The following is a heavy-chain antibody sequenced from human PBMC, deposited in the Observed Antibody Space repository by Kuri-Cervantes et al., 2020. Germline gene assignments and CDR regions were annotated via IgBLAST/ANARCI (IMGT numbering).Heavy chain of an antibody. CDR2: IYYGGMT. V-gene: IGHV4-59*01. D-gene: IGHD5-18*01. CDR3: ARDKGFTGYSYGTFDF. Sequence: SETLSLTCTVSGGSIGDDYWTWIRQPPGKGLEWIGYIYYGGMTDYNPSLKSRVIISVDTSKNQFSLKLASVSAADTAVYFCARDKGFTGYSYGTFDFWGQGALVTVSS. CDR1: GGSIGDDY. J-gene: IGHJ4*02.